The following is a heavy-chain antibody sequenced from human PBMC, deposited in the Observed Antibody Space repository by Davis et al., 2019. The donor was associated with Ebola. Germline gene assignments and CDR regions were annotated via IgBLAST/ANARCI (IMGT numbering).Heavy chain of an antibody. CDR3: ATTPQYSSGQNKPFDY. Sequence: SCAASGFTFSSYGMHWVRQAPGKGLEWVAMISYDGGNKYYADSVKGRFTISRDNSKNTLYLQMNSLRAEDTAVYYCATTPQYSSGQNKPFDYWGQGTLVTVSS. CDR1: GFTFSSYG. D-gene: IGHD6-19*01. V-gene: IGHV3-30*12. J-gene: IGHJ4*02. CDR2: ISYDGGNK.